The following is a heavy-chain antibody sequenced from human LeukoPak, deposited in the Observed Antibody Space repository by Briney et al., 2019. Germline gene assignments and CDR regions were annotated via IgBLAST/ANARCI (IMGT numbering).Heavy chain of an antibody. V-gene: IGHV3-21*01. CDR2: ISSSSSYI. D-gene: IGHD5-24*01. J-gene: IGHJ4*02. Sequence: GGSLRPSCAASGFTFSSYSMNWVRQAPGKGLEWVSSISSSSSYIYYADSVKGRFTISRDNAKNSLYLQMNSLRAEDTAVYYCARDSNGYNGFDYWGQGTLVTVSS. CDR3: ARDSNGYNGFDY. CDR1: GFTFSSYS.